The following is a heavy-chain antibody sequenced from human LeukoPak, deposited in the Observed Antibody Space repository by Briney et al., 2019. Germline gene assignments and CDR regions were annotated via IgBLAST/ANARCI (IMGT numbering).Heavy chain of an antibody. CDR1: GFTFSNYL. Sequence: PGGSLRLSCAASGFTFSNYLMHWVRQAPGKGLVWVSRINTDGSSTDYADSVKGRFTISRDNAKNTLYLQMNSLRAEDTSVYYCARDLDGYRSGNGAWGQGTLVTVSS. CDR3: ARDLDGYRSGNGA. V-gene: IGHV3-74*01. D-gene: IGHD5-12*01. CDR2: INTDGSST. J-gene: IGHJ5*02.